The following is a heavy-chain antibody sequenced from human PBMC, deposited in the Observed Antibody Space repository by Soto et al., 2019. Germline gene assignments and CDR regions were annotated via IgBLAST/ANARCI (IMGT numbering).Heavy chain of an antibody. D-gene: IGHD3-10*01. J-gene: IGHJ4*02. CDR2: IYYSGST. CDR1: GGSISSYY. CDR3: AIGGSGSYYNPYYFDY. V-gene: IGHV4-59*01. Sequence: SETLSLTCTVSGGSISSYYWSWIRQPPGKGLEWIGYIYYSGSTNYNPSLKSRVTISVDTSKNQFSLKLSSVTAADTAVYYCAIGGSGSYYNPYYFDYWGQGTLVTVSS.